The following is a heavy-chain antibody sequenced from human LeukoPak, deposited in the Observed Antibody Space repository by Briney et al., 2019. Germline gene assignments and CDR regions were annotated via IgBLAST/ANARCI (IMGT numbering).Heavy chain of an antibody. V-gene: IGHV3-21*03. Sequence: GGSLRLSCAASGFSFNTYSTNWVRQAPGKGLEWVSSISSSSTYIYFADSVKGRFTVSRDNARNSVYLQMNSLKTEDTAVYYCATYRFYYDSSGFDYWGQGTLVTVSS. CDR3: ATYRFYYDSSGFDY. CDR1: GFSFNTYS. J-gene: IGHJ4*02. D-gene: IGHD3-22*01. CDR2: ISSSSTYI.